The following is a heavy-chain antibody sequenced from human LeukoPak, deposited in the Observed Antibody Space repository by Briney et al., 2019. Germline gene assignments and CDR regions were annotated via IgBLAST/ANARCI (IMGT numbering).Heavy chain of an antibody. D-gene: IGHD5-18*01. Sequence: GGSLRLSCAASGFTFSSYWMSWVRQAPGKGLEWVANIKPDGSEKYYVDSVKGRFTISRDNAKNSLHLQMNSLRAEDTAVYYCARGNTAMVSLDYWGQGTLVTVSS. CDR2: IKPDGSEK. J-gene: IGHJ4*02. V-gene: IGHV3-7*01. CDR3: ARGNTAMVSLDY. CDR1: GFTFSSYW.